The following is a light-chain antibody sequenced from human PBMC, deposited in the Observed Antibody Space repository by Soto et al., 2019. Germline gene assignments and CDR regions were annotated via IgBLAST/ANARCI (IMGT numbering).Light chain of an antibody. J-gene: IGLJ1*01. CDR2: DVS. CDR1: STDVGGYNY. V-gene: IGLV2-11*01. Sequence: SSLAQPRSVYGFPGQSVTISCHGTSTDVGGYNYVSWYQQHPGKVPKLMLYDVSKRPSGVPDRFSGSKSGTSASLATTGLQAEDEADYYCQSFDTSLRNSYVFGTGTKVTVL. CDR3: QSFDTSLRNSYV.